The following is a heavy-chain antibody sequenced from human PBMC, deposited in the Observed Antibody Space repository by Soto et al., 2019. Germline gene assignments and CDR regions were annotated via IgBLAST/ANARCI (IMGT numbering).Heavy chain of an antibody. Sequence: GGSLRLSCVGTGFIFSSYAMSWVRQAPGKGLEWVSSISGTGGSTYYADSVKGRFTISRDNSKDTVSLQMDSLRAEDTAVYYCAKPSLEGRLYIAFHIWGQGTVVTVSS. CDR2: ISGTGGST. CDR3: AKPSLEGRLYIAFHI. V-gene: IGHV3-23*01. CDR1: GFIFSSYA. D-gene: IGHD3-3*01. J-gene: IGHJ3*02.